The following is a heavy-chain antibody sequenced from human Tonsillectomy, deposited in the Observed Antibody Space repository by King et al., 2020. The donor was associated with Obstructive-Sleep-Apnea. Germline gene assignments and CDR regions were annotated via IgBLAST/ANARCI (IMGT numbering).Heavy chain of an antibody. J-gene: IGHJ4*02. CDR1: GFTFDDYA. CDR3: AKDHYYGSGSYYNFDY. Sequence: QLVQSGGGLVQPGRSLRLSCAASGFTFDDYAMHWVRQAPGKGLEWVSGISWNSGSIGYADSVKGRFTISRDNAKNSLYLQMNSLRAEDTALYYCAKDHYYGSGSYYNFDYWGQGTLVTVSS. V-gene: IGHV3-9*01. D-gene: IGHD3-10*01. CDR2: ISWNSGSI.